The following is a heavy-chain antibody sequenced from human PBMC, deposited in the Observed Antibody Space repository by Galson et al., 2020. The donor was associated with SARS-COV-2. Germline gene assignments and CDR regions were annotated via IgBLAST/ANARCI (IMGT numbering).Heavy chain of an antibody. CDR1: GFTFSSFA. V-gene: IGHV3-23*01. D-gene: IGHD5-12*01. CDR3: AKEGGYGGFDH. Sequence: GESLKISCAASGFTFSSFAMSWVPQAPGKGLEWVPEISGSGIKGRGSNTNYAESVKGRFTISRDNSKNTLYLQMNSLRAEDTAVYYCAKEGGYGGFDHWGQGTLVTVSS. J-gene: IGHJ4*02. CDR2: ISGSGIKGRGSNT.